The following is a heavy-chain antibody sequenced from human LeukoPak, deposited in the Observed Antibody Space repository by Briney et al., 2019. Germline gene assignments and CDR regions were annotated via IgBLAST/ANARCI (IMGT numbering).Heavy chain of an antibody. CDR1: GYSISSGYY. CDR3: AREMGSGTLL. CDR2: IYHSGST. J-gene: IGHJ4*02. V-gene: IGHV4-38-2*02. Sequence: PSETLSLTCTVSGYSISSGYYWGWIRQPPGKGLEWIGSIYHSGSTYYNPSLKSRVTISVDTSKNQFSLKLSSVTAADTAVYYCAREMGSGTLLWGQGTLVTVSS. D-gene: IGHD2-15*01.